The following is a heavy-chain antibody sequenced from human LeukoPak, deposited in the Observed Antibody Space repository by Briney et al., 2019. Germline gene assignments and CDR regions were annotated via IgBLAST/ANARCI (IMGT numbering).Heavy chain of an antibody. CDR1: GFIFSSYG. V-gene: IGHV3-33*01. CDR3: ARDLCSTTSCFDY. CDR2: HFASNK. Sequence: GGSLRLSCVTSGFIFSSYGIHWVRQAPGKGLEWVAWHFASNKYYAESVRGRFTMSRDNSKSTLYLQMDSLRVEDTAVYYCARDLCSTTSCFDYWGQGTLVSVSS. D-gene: IGHD2-2*01. J-gene: IGHJ4*02.